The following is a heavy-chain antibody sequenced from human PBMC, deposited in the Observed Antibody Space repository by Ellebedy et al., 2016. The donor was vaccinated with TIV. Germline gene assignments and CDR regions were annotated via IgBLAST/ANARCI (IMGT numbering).Heavy chain of an antibody. CDR1: GYTFTGYY. Sequence: ASVKVSCKASGYTFTGYYMHWVRQATGQGLEWMGWINPNSGGTNYAQTFQGWVTMTRDTSISTAYMELSRLRSDETAVYYCARGRRRGSYSAYDYWGQGTLVTVSS. D-gene: IGHD1-26*01. J-gene: IGHJ4*02. CDR2: INPNSGGT. CDR3: ARGRRRGSYSAYDY. V-gene: IGHV1-2*04.